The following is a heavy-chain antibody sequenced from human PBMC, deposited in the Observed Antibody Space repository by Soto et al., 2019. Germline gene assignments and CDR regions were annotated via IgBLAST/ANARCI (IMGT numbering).Heavy chain of an antibody. CDR3: ARDRHNRGY. CDR1: VGSITNYY. Sequence: PSETLSLTCTVSVGSITNYYWSWFRQPPGKGLEWIGYIYYSGITNYNPSLKSRVTISVDPSKNQFSLKLRSVTSADTAVYYCARDRHNRGYWGQGTMVTVSS. CDR2: IYYSGIT. D-gene: IGHD7-27*01. J-gene: IGHJ4*02. V-gene: IGHV4-59*01.